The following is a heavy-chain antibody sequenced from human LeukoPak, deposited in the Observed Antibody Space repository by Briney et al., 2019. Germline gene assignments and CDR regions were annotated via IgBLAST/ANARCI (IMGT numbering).Heavy chain of an antibody. D-gene: IGHD3-22*01. CDR1: GGTFSSYA. Sequence: ASVKVSCKASGGTFSSYAISWVRQAPGQGLEWMGRIIPILGIANYAQKFQGRVTITADRSTSTAYMELSSLRSEDTAVYYCARVSSGYYYDSSGSTLDYWGQGTLVTVSS. CDR2: IIPILGIA. J-gene: IGHJ4*02. CDR3: ARVSSGYYYDSSGSTLDY. V-gene: IGHV1-69*04.